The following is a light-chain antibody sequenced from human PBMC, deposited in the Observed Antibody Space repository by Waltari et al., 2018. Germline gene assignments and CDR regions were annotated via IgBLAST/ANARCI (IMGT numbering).Light chain of an antibody. J-gene: IGLJ2*01. CDR1: SADVGGYNY. CDR3: SSYTYSSTVI. Sequence: QSALTQPASVSGSPGQPIPISCTGTSADVGGYNYVSWYQQHPGKAPELMIYDVSTRPSGVSNRFSGSKSGNTASLTISGLQAEDEADYYCSSYTYSSTVIFGGGTKLTVL. CDR2: DVS. V-gene: IGLV2-14*03.